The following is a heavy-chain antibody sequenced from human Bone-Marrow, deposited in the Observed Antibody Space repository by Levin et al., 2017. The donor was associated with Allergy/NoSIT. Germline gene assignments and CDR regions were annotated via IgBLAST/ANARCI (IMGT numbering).Heavy chain of an antibody. CDR2: LKADGSEK. D-gene: IGHD3-16*02. CDR3: AGGLRQTSRYTYGY. V-gene: IGHV3-7*01. J-gene: IGHJ4*02. Sequence: PGGSLRLSCTASGFTFSSYWMTWVRQAPGKGLEWVANLKADGSEKYYVDSVKGRFTISRDNADNSLYLQMNSLRAEDTAVYYCAGGLRQTSRYTYGYWGQGTLVTVSS. CDR1: GFTFSSYW.